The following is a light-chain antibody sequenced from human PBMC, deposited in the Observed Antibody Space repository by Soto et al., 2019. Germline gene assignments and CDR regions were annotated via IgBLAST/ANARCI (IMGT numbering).Light chain of an antibody. Sequence: DIQMTQSPSTLSASVGDRVTITCRASQSIGSWLAWYQQKPGKAPKVLIYKASSLESGVPSRFSGNGSGTEFTLTISSLQPDDFATYYGQQYNSDSTFGQGTKVEIK. CDR2: KAS. V-gene: IGKV1-5*03. CDR1: QSIGSW. J-gene: IGKJ1*01. CDR3: QQYNSDST.